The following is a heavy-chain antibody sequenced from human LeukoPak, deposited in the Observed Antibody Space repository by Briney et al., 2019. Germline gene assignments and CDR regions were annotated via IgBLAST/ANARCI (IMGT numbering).Heavy chain of an antibody. V-gene: IGHV1-46*01. J-gene: IGHJ4*02. Sequence: ASVKVSCKASGYTFTSNYIHWVRQAPGQGLEWMGMIYPRDGSTSYAQKFQGRVTMTRDTSTSTVYMELSSLRSEDTAVYYCARAGYSSSWYYFDYWGQGTLVTVSS. CDR2: IYPRDGST. CDR1: GYTFTSNY. D-gene: IGHD6-13*01. CDR3: ARAGYSSSWYYFDY.